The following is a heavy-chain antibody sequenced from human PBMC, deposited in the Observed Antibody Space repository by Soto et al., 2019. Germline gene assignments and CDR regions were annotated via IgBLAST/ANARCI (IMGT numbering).Heavy chain of an antibody. CDR1: GGSISGGGYD. CDR2: IYDSEST. J-gene: IGHJ4*02. CDR3: VTEGRPDRRGIYFDT. Sequence: QVQLHESGPGLVKPSQTLSLTCTVSGGSISGGGYDWSWIRQHPGKGLEWIGNIYDSESTYYNPSLKSRVSISVDTSKNQFSLTLNSVTAADTAMYYCVTEGRPDRRGIYFDTWGQGTLVTVSS. V-gene: IGHV4-31*03. D-gene: IGHD3-9*01.